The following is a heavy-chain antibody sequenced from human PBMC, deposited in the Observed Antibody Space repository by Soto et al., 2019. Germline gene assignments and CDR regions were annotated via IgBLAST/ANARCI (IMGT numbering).Heavy chain of an antibody. V-gene: IGHV5-51*01. CDR3: ARWGGSLLVHFYSDF. CDR1: GYGFSSYW. J-gene: IGHJ4*02. Sequence: PGESLKISCRCSGYGFSSYWIGWVRQMPGKGLEWMGIIYPGDSQTRYSPSFQGQVTFSVDKSISIAYLQWSSLKASDTAIYYCARWGGSLLVHFYSDFWGQGTPVTVSS. CDR2: IYPGDSQT. D-gene: IGHD6-6*01.